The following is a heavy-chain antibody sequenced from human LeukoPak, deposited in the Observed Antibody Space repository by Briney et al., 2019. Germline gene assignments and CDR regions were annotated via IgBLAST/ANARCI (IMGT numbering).Heavy chain of an antibody. Sequence: SETLSLTCTVSGGSISSASYYWSWIRQPAGKGLEWIGRIYTSGSTNYSPSLRSRVTISVDTSKNEFSLKLSSVTAADTALYYCARVAGFNYDTTHDAFDIWGQGTMVTVSS. CDR1: GGSISSASYY. V-gene: IGHV4-61*02. CDR2: IYTSGST. CDR3: ARVAGFNYDTTHDAFDI. D-gene: IGHD3-22*01. J-gene: IGHJ3*02.